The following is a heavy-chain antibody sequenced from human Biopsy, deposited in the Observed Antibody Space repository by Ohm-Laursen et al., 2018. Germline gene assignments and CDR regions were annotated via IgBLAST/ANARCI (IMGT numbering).Heavy chain of an antibody. D-gene: IGHD2-2*01. V-gene: IGHV1-2*02. CDR1: GYTFTAFS. J-gene: IGHJ2*01. Sequence: GSSVKVSCKPSGYTFTAFSVHWLRQAPGQGLEWMGWINPKSGDTDYPQNFQGRVSMTRDTSISTAYMDLSRPRSDDTAVYYCARGRRHCSGTCSRWYFDLWGRGTLVTVSS. CDR2: INPKSGDT. CDR3: ARGRRHCSGTCSRWYFDL.